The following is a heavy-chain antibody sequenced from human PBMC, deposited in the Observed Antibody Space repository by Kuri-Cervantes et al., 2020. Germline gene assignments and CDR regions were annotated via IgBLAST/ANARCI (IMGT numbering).Heavy chain of an antibody. D-gene: IGHD3-22*01. CDR2: ISHSGST. Sequence: SGTLSLTCAVYGGSFSGYYGSWIRQPPGKGLEWIGEISHSGSTNYDPSLKSRVTISVDTSKNPFSLKLSSVTAADTAVYYCARWRSNYYDSSGYLDWGQGTLVTVSS. J-gene: IGHJ4*02. CDR1: GGSFSGYY. CDR3: ARWRSNYYDSSGYLD. V-gene: IGHV4-34*01.